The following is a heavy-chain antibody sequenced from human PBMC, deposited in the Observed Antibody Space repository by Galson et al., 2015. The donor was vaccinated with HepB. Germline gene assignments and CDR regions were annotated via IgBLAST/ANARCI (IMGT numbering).Heavy chain of an antibody. CDR2: IRSKANSYAT. V-gene: IGHV3-73*01. J-gene: IGHJ5*02. Sequence: SLRLSCAASGFTFSGSAMHWVRQASGKGLEWVGRIRSKANSYATAYAASVKGRFTISRDDSKNTAYLQMNSLKTEDTAVYYCTRHKTGDSSGYYQDWFDPWGQGTLVTVSS. D-gene: IGHD3-22*01. CDR3: TRHKTGDSSGYYQDWFDP. CDR1: GFTFSGSA.